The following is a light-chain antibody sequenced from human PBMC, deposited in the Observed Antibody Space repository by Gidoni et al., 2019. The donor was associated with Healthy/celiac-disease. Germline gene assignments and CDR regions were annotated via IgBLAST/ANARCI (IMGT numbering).Light chain of an antibody. V-gene: IGKV3-15*01. J-gene: IGKJ1*01. CDR2: GAS. CDR1: HGVSSN. CDR3: QQYNNWPPWT. Sequence: EIVMTKSPATLSVSPGERATLSCRASHGVSSNLAWYQQKPGQAPRPLIYGASTRATGIPARYSGIGSGTEFTLTISSLQSEDFAVYYCQQYNNWPPWTFXQXTKVEIK.